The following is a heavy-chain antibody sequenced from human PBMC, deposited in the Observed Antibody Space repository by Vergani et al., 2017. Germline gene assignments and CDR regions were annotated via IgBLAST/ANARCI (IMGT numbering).Heavy chain of an antibody. CDR1: GGSISSYY. CDR3: ARTIFGVVIPAFDI. CDR2: IYYSGST. J-gene: IGHJ3*02. V-gene: IGHV4-59*01. Sequence: QVQLQESGPGLVKPSETLSLTCTVSGGSISSYYWSWIRQPPGKGLEWIGYIYYSGSTNYNPSLKSRFTISVDTSKNQFSLKLSSVTAADTAVYYCARTIFGVVIPAFDIWGQGTMVTVSS. D-gene: IGHD3-3*01.